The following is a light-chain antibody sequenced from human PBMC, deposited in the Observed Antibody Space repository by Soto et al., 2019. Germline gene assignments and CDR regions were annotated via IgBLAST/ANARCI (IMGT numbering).Light chain of an antibody. CDR2: RNS. CDR1: SSNIGTGYD. J-gene: IGLJ1*01. Sequence: QSVLTQPPSVSGAPGQRVTISCTVSSSNIGTGYDAHWYQQVPGTAPKLLIYRNSNRPSGVPDRFSGSKSGTSASLAITGLQAEDEADYYCQSYDSSLSGYVFGTGTKVTVL. CDR3: QSYDSSLSGYV. V-gene: IGLV1-40*01.